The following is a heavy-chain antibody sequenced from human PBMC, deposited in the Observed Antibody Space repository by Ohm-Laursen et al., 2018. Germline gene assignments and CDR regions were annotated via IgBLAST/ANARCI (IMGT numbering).Heavy chain of an antibody. CDR3: ARDPGGLLRFDP. V-gene: IGHV4-4*07. Sequence: PGPLSLTCTVSGGSISNYYWSWIRQPAGKGLEWIGRMYTSGSTNYNPSLKSRVTMSLDTSKNQFSLKLNSVTAADTAVYYCARDPGGLLRFDPWGQGSLVTVSS. D-gene: IGHD2-15*01. J-gene: IGHJ5*02. CDR1: GGSISNYY. CDR2: MYTSGST.